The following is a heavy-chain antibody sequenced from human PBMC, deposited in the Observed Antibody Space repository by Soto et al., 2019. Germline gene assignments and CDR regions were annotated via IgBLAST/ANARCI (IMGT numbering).Heavy chain of an antibody. Sequence: DVQVVESGGGLIQPGGSLRLSCAASGFTVSNNYMSRVRQGPGKGLEWVSTIYRGDSTYYADSVKGRFTTSRDNSINMRYLIRNSLRTEDTAVYYCAEYYDYSGGTSGGMDVWGQATTVTVSS. CDR2: IYRGDST. D-gene: IGHD3-22*01. CDR1: GFTVSNNY. CDR3: AEYYDYSGGTSGGMDV. V-gene: IGHV3-53*01. J-gene: IGHJ6*02.